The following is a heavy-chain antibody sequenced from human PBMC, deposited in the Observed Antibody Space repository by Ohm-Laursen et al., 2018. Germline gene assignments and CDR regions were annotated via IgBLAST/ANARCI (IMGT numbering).Heavy chain of an antibody. CDR2: INWNSGSI. Sequence: SLRLSCSASGFIFDDYAMQWVRQAPGKGLEWVSGINWNSGSIGYADSVKGRFTISRDNAKNSLYLQMNSLRDEDTALYYCAKGRGIAVADPFDYWGQGTLVTVSS. CDR3: AKGRGIAVADPFDY. CDR1: GFIFDDYA. D-gene: IGHD6-19*01. V-gene: IGHV3-9*01. J-gene: IGHJ4*02.